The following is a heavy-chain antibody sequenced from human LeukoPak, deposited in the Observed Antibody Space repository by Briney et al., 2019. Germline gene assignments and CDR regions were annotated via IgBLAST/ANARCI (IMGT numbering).Heavy chain of an antibody. V-gene: IGHV3-9*01. D-gene: IGHD3-3*01. Sequence: GRSLRLSCAASGFTFDDYAMHWVRQAPGKGLEWVSGISWNSGGIGYADSVKGRFTISRDNAKNSLYLQMNSLRAEDTAVYYCARDGAPRGALEWLSDAFDIWGQGTMVTVSS. CDR3: ARDGAPRGALEWLSDAFDI. CDR2: ISWNSGGI. CDR1: GFTFDDYA. J-gene: IGHJ3*02.